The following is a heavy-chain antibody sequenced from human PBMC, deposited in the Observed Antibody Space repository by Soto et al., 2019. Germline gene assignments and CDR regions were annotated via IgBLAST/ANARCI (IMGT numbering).Heavy chain of an antibody. J-gene: IGHJ4*02. Sequence: EVQLVESGGGLVQPGGSLRLSCAASGFTFSSYWMSWVRQAPGKGLEWVANIKQDGSEKYHVDSVKGRFTISRDNAKNSLYLQMNSLRAEDTAVYYCARAGRGELGNRPWGYWGQGTLVTVSS. CDR2: IKQDGSEK. V-gene: IGHV3-7*04. CDR3: ARAGRGELGNRPWGY. CDR1: GFTFSSYW. D-gene: IGHD1-26*01.